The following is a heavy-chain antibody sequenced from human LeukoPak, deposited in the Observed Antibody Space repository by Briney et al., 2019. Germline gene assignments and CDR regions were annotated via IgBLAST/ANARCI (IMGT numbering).Heavy chain of an antibody. CDR2: IHTSGGS. V-gene: IGHV4-4*09. Sequence: SETLSLTCTVSGASISHYYWSWIRQTPTKGLEWMGHIHTSGGSTYYPSLKSRLTMSIDTSRNQLSLKLTSVTAADTAVYFCARLGSYHDFWGQGALVTVSS. CDR1: GASISHYY. CDR3: ARLGSYHDF. J-gene: IGHJ4*02. D-gene: IGHD1-26*01.